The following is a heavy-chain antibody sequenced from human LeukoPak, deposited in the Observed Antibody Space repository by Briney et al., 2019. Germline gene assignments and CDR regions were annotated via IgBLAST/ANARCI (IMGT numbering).Heavy chain of an antibody. J-gene: IGHJ4*02. Sequence: GALTLSCAASGFTFSTYAVQWLRHAPGEGLECVSTMSGSGDRRYDVVSLQGRLTISTDTSTETMYLQMSSVRVEDTAVFYCARDRGRYYDRRGFYWGYYFDSWGEGSLVTVST. CDR2: MSGSGDRR. V-gene: IGHV3-23*01. CDR3: ARDRGRYYDRRGFYWGYYFDS. D-gene: IGHD3-22*01. CDR1: GFTFSTYA.